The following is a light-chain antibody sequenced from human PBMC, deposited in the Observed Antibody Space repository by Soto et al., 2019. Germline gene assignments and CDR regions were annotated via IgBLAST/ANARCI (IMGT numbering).Light chain of an antibody. V-gene: IGKV1-39*01. Sequence: DIQMTQSPSSLSASLGDRVTVTCRASQSISTYLTWFQQRPGKAPKLLIYGAYTLQDGVPSRFSGSGSETEFTLTISSLQPEDFATYYCQQSFGAPRTFGQGTKVDI. CDR2: GAY. J-gene: IGKJ1*01. CDR3: QQSFGAPRT. CDR1: QSISTY.